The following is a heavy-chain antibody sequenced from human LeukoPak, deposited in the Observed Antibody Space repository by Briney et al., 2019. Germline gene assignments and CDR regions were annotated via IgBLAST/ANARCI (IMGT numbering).Heavy chain of an antibody. CDR1: GFTFSSYW. J-gene: IGHJ4*02. Sequence: PGGSLRLSCAASGFTFSSYWMSWVRQAPGKGLEWVANIKEDGSVKNYVDSVKGRFTISRDNAKKSLYVQMNSLRADDTAVYYCGREVPGGATILDYWGQGTLVTVSS. CDR2: IKEDGSVK. V-gene: IGHV3-7*04. D-gene: IGHD1-26*01. CDR3: GREVPGGATILDY.